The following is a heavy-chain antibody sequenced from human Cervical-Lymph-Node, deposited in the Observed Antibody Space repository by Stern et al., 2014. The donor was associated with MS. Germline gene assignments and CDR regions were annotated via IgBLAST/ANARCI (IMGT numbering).Heavy chain of an antibody. V-gene: IGHV3-33*01. D-gene: IGHD6-25*01. CDR2: IWYDGSNK. J-gene: IGHJ4*02. CDR3: ARDKSAAADDY. CDR1: GFTFSSYG. Sequence: MQLVESGGGVVQPGRSLRLSCAASGFTFSSYGMHWVRQAPGKGLEWVAVIWYDGSNKYYADSVKGRFTISRDNSKNTLYLQMNSLRAEDTAVYYCARDKSAAADDYWGQGTLVTVSS.